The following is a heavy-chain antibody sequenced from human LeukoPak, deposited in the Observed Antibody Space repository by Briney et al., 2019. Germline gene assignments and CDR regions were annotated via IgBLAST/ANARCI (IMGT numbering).Heavy chain of an antibody. J-gene: IGHJ4*02. D-gene: IGHD3-3*01. CDR2: ISSSGSTI. V-gene: IGHV3-11*01. CDR1: GFTFSDYY. CDR3: ARVRGYDFWSGYFDY. Sequence: GGSLRLSCAASGFTFSDYYMSWIRQAPGKGLEWVSYISSSGSTIYYADSVKGRFTISRDNAKNSLYLQMNSLRAEDTAVYYRARVRGYDFWSGYFDYWGQGTLVTVSS.